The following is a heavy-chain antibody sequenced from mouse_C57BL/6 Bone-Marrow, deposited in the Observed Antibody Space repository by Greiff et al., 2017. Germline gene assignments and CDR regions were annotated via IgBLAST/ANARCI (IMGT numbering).Heavy chain of an antibody. Sequence: VQLQQPGAELVKPGASVKMSCKASGYTFTSYWITWVKQRPGQGLEWIGDIYPGSGSTNYNEKFKSKATLTVDTSSSPAYRQLSSLTSEDSAVYDCARPYYSNYWYFDVWGTGTTVTVSS. CDR3: ARPYYSNYWYFDV. CDR1: GYTFTSYW. J-gene: IGHJ1*03. D-gene: IGHD2-5*01. CDR2: IYPGSGST. V-gene: IGHV1-55*01.